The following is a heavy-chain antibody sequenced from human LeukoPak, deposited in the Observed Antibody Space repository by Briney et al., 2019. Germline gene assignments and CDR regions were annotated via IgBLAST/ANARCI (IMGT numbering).Heavy chain of an antibody. CDR2: ISSSGSTI. Sequence: RAGGSLRLSCAASGFTFSDYYMSWIRQAPGKGLEWVSYISSSGSTIYYADSVKGRFTISRDNSKNTLYLQMNSLRAEDTAVYYCAKDMTYYDILTGYHSPYWYFDLWGRGTLVTVSS. D-gene: IGHD3-9*01. V-gene: IGHV3-11*01. J-gene: IGHJ2*01. CDR3: AKDMTYYDILTGYHSPYWYFDL. CDR1: GFTFSDYY.